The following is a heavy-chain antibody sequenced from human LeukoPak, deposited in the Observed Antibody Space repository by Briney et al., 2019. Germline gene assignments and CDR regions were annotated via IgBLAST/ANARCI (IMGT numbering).Heavy chain of an antibody. Sequence: SVKVSCKASGFTFTSSAVQWVRQARGQRLEWIGWIVVGSGNTNYAQKFQERVTITSDMSTSTAYMELSSLRSEDTAVYYCAADYGDPSYYYYGMDVWGQGTTVTVSS. J-gene: IGHJ6*02. V-gene: IGHV1-58*01. CDR2: IVVGSGNT. D-gene: IGHD4-17*01. CDR1: GFTFTSSA. CDR3: AADYGDPSYYYYGMDV.